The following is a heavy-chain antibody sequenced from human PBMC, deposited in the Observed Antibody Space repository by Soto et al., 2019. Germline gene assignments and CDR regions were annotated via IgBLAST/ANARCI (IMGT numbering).Heavy chain of an antibody. V-gene: IGHV3-23*01. D-gene: IGHD3-22*01. CDR1: GFTFSSYA. CDR2: ISGSGGST. J-gene: IGHJ4*02. Sequence: EVQLLESGGGLVQPGGSLRLSCAASGFTFSSYAMSWVRQAPGKGLEWVSAISGSGGSTYYADSVKGRFTISRDNSKNPLYLQMNSLRAEDTAVYYCAKDHPRKATYYYDSSGYSNWGQGTLVTVSS. CDR3: AKDHPRKATYYYDSSGYSN.